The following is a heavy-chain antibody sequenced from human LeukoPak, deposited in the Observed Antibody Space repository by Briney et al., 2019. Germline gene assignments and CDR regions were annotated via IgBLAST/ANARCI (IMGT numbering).Heavy chain of an antibody. V-gene: IGHV4-59*12. CDR1: GGSISSYY. CDR3: ASLFNVRYYYYYMDV. Sequence: SETLSLTCTVSGGSISSYYWSWIRQPPGKGLGWIGYIYYSGSTNYNPSLKSRVTISVDTSKNQFSLKLSSVTAADTAVYYCASLFNVRYYYYYMDVWGKGTTVTVSS. J-gene: IGHJ6*03. D-gene: IGHD3-16*02. CDR2: IYYSGST.